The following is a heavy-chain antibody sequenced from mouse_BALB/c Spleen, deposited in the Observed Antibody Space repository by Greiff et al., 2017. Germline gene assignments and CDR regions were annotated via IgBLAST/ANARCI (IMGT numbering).Heavy chain of an antibody. CDR3: ARVLGRHYYAMDY. J-gene: IGHJ4*01. CDR2: IWAGGST. V-gene: IGHV2-9*02. D-gene: IGHD4-1*01. Sequence: VQLQESGPGLVAPSQSLSITCTVSGFSLTSYGVHWVRQPPGKGLEWLGVIWAGGSTNYNSALMSRLSISKDNSKSQVFLKMNSLQTDDTAMYYCARVLGRHYYAMDYWGQGTSVTVSS. CDR1: GFSLTSYG.